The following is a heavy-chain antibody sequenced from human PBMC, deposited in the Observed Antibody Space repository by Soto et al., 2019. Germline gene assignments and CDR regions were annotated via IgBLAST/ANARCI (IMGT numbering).Heavy chain of an antibody. CDR3: ARAVVGTVTSYPHY. J-gene: IGHJ4*02. D-gene: IGHD4-17*01. Sequence: QVQLQESGPGLVKPSQTLSLTCTVSGGSISSGGYYWSWIRQHPGKGLEWIGYIYYSGSTYYNPSLKSRVTISVDTSENQFSLKLSSVTAADMAVYYSARAVVGTVTSYPHYWGQGTQVTVSS. CDR1: GGSISSGGYY. CDR2: IYYSGST. V-gene: IGHV4-31*03.